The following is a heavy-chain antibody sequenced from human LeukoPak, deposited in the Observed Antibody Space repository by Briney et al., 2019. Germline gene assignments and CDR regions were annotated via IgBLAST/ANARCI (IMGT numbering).Heavy chain of an antibody. CDR1: GGSISSYY. V-gene: IGHV4-4*07. Sequence: SSETLSLTCTVSGGSISSYYWSWIRQPAGKGLEWIGRIYTSGSTNYNPSLKSRVTMSVDTSKNQFSLKLSSVTAADTAVYYCVSRRVDDSSGYYGTYYFDYWGQGTLVTVSS. CDR2: IYTSGST. D-gene: IGHD3-22*01. CDR3: VSRRVDDSSGYYGTYYFDY. J-gene: IGHJ4*02.